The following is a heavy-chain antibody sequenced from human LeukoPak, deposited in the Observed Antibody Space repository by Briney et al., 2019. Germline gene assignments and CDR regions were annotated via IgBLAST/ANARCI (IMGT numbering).Heavy chain of an antibody. CDR1: GFTFSNYN. D-gene: IGHD2-21*01. V-gene: IGHV3-21*04. J-gene: IGHJ4*02. CDR3: AKAPVTTCSGAYCYPFDY. CDR2: ITRDTIYT. Sequence: GGSLRLSCAASGFTFSNYNMNWVRQTPGKGLEWVSSITRDTIYTFYADSVKGRFTISRDSSKNTLYLQMNRLRAEDAAVYYCAKAPVTTCSGAYCYPFDYWGQGTLVTVSS.